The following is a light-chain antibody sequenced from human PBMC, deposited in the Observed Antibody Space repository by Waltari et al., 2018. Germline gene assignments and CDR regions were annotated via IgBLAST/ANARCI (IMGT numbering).Light chain of an antibody. V-gene: IGLV1-40*01. CDR1: SPNIGAGYN. J-gene: IGLJ2*01. CDR2: GNG. CDR3: QSYDSSLSGSV. Sequence: QSVLTQPPSVSGAPGQRVTISCPGISPNIGAGYNVPWYQGLPGKAPKLLIYGNGNRPSGVPDRFSGSQFGSSASLAITGLQADDEADYYCQSYDSSLSGSVFGGGTKLTVL.